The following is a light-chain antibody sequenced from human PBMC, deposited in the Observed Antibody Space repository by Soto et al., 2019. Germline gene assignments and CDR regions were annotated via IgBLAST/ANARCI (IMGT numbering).Light chain of an antibody. J-gene: IGKJ4*01. CDR3: QQYGSSPLT. Sequence: PGERATLSCRASQSVSSSYLAWYQQKPGQAPRLLIYGASSRATGIPDRFSGSGSGTDFTLTISRLEPEDFAVYYCQQYGSSPLTFGGGTKWIS. CDR1: QSVSSSY. CDR2: GAS. V-gene: IGKV3-20*01.